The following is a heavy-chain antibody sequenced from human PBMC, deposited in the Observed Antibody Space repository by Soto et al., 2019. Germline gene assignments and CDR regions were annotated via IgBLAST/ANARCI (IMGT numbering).Heavy chain of an antibody. CDR2: IYSGGST. V-gene: IGHV3-53*01. J-gene: IGHJ4*02. Sequence: GGSLRLSCAASGFTFSSNYMSWVRQAPGKGLEWVSVIYSGGSTYYADSVKGRFTISRDNSKNTLYLQMNSLRAEDTAVYYCARGSRITGTNFDYWGQGTLVTVSS. D-gene: IGHD1-20*01. CDR1: GFTFSSNY. CDR3: ARGSRITGTNFDY.